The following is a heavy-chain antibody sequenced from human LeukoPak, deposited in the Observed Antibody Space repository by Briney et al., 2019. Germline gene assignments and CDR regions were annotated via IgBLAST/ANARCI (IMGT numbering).Heavy chain of an antibody. J-gene: IGHJ4*02. D-gene: IGHD6-19*01. CDR1: GFTFSSYA. CDR3: AKDEWLVRRFDY. V-gene: IGHV3-23*01. Sequence: VGSLRLSCAASGFTFSSYAMSWVRQAPGKGLEWVSAISGSGGSTYYADSVKGRFTISRDNSKNTLYLQMNSLRAEDAAVYYCAKDEWLVRRFDYWGQGTLVTVSS. CDR2: ISGSGGST.